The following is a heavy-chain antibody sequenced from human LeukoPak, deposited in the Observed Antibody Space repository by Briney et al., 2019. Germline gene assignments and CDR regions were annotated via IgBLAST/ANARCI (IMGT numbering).Heavy chain of an antibody. D-gene: IGHD3-10*01. CDR2: IYPDGRP. J-gene: IGHJ4*02. V-gene: IGHV3-53*01. Sequence: GGSLRLSCAASGVTVSTIYMGWVRQAPGKGLDLVSVIYPDGRPYYAESVKGRFTISRDSSENTLFLQMNSLRAEDTAVYYCATLKGWYGEGCFDYWGQGTLVTVSS. CDR3: ATLKGWYGEGCFDY. CDR1: GVTVSTIY.